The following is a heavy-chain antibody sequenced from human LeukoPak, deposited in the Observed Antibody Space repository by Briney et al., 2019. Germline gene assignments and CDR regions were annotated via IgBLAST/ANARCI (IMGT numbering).Heavy chain of an antibody. CDR1: GFTFSSYS. D-gene: IGHD1-20*01. CDR3: ARDTDNWNDDAFDI. Sequence: GESLRPSCAASGFTFSSYSMNWVRQAPGKGLEWVSSISSSSSYIYYADSVKGRFTISRDNAKNSLYLQMNSLRAEDTAVYYCARDTDNWNDDAFDIWGQGTMVTVSS. CDR2: ISSSSSYI. V-gene: IGHV3-21*01. J-gene: IGHJ3*02.